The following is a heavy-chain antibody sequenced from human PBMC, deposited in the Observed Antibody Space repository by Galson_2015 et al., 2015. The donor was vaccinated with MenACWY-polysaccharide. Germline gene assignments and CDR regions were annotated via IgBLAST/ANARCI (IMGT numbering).Heavy chain of an antibody. V-gene: IGHV3-33*01. J-gene: IGHJ4*02. CDR3: VRDRSMAYFDY. CDR2: IWYDGSNK. D-gene: IGHD2/OR15-2a*01. CDR1: GFTFSSHG. Sequence: SLRLSCAASGFTFSSHGMHWVRQAPGKGLEWVAVIWYDGSNKYYADSAKGRFTFSRDNSKNTLYLQMNSLRAEDTAVYYCVRDRSMAYFDYWGQGALVIVSS.